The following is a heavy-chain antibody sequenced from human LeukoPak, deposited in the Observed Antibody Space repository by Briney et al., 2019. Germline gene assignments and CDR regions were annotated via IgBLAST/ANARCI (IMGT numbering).Heavy chain of an antibody. CDR3: ARRRQQLGFYYYGMDV. J-gene: IGHJ6*02. CDR1: GYIFTNYW. V-gene: IGHV5-51*01. Sequence: GESLKISCKGSGYIFTNYWIGWVRQMPGKGLEWMGIIYPGDSDTRYSPSFQGQVTISADKSISTAYLQWSSLKASDTAIYYCARRRQQLGFYYYGMDVWGQGTTVTVSS. CDR2: IYPGDSDT. D-gene: IGHD6-13*01.